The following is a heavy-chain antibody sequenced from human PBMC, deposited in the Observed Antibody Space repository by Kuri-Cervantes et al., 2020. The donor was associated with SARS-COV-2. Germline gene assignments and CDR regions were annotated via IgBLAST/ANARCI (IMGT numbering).Heavy chain of an antibody. CDR2: ISFDGSKR. V-gene: IGHV3-30*03. J-gene: IGHJ6*02. Sequence: LSLTCAASDYTFTNYGMHWVRQAPGKGLEWVAVISFDGSKRYFGDSVKGRFTISRDNSNNTLYLQMNSLRHEDTAVYYCARDGSDDFWSGHELGMDVWGQGTTVTVSS. D-gene: IGHD3-3*01. CDR3: ARDGSDDFWSGHELGMDV. CDR1: DYTFTNYG.